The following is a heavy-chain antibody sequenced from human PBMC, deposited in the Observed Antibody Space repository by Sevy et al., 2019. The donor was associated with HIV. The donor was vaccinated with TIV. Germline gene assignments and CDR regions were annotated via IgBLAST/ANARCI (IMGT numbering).Heavy chain of an antibody. D-gene: IGHD2-2*01. CDR2: ISYDGSNK. Sequence: GGSLRLSCAASGFTCSNYAMHWVRQAPGKGLEWVAVISYDGSNKYYAESVKGRFTISRDNSRNTLFLQMNSLRAEDTAVHYCARGGSSSSWYYFMDVWGKGTTVTVSS. V-gene: IGHV3-30-3*01. J-gene: IGHJ6*03. CDR3: ARGGSSSSWYYFMDV. CDR1: GFTCSNYA.